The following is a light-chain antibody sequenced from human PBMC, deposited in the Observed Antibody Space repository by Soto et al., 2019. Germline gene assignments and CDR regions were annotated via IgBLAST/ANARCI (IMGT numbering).Light chain of an antibody. V-gene: IGKV4-1*01. CDR3: PQYYCTPPP. CDR1: QSVLYSSNNKNY. Sequence: DLELTPFPDAPSLFLGTRANINCKSSQSVLYSSNNKNYLAWYQQKPGQPPKLLIYWASTRESGVPDRFSGSGSGTDFTLTISSLQAEDVAVYCCPQYYCTPPPYGG. J-gene: IGKJ4*01. CDR2: WAS.